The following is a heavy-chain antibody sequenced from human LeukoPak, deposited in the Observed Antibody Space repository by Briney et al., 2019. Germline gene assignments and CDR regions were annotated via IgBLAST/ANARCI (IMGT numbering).Heavy chain of an antibody. CDR3: ARESVSSGGSCYAFDV. CDR1: GGSFSGYY. V-gene: IGHV4-34*01. J-gene: IGHJ3*01. D-gene: IGHD2-15*01. CDR2: IYHSGST. Sequence: SETLSLTCAVYGGSFSGYYWSWIRQPPGKGLEWFGEIYHSGSTNYNPSLKSRVTISVDTSKNQFSLKLSSVTAADTAVYYCARESVSSGGSCYAFDVWGQGTMVTVSS.